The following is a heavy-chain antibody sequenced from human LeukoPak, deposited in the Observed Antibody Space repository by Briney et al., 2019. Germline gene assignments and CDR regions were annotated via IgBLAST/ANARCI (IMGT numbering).Heavy chain of an antibody. D-gene: IGHD3-22*01. CDR3: ARDLDSGYYDSSGYKPWFDP. V-gene: IGHV1-18*01. CDR2: IIAYNGNT. J-gene: IGHJ5*02. CDR1: GYTFTSYG. Sequence: GASVKVSCKASGYTFTSYGIIWVRQAPGHGLEWMGWIIAYNGNTNYAQKLQGRVTMTTGTSTSTAYMELRRLRSDDTAVYYCARDLDSGYYDSSGYKPWFDPWGQGTLVTVSS.